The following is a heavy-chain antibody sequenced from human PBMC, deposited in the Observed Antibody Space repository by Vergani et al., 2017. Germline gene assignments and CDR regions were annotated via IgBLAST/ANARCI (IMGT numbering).Heavy chain of an antibody. Sequence: QVQLVESGGGVVQPGGSLRLSCAASGFTFSSYGMHWVRQAPGKGLEWVAFMRYDGSNKYYADSVKGRFTISRDNSKNTLYLQMNSLRAEDTAVYYCAKETPVGTGYYYYGMDVGGQGTTVIVS. J-gene: IGHJ6*02. V-gene: IGHV3-30*02. CDR3: AKETPVGTGYYYYGMDV. D-gene: IGHD4-23*01. CDR2: MRYDGSNK. CDR1: GFTFSSYG.